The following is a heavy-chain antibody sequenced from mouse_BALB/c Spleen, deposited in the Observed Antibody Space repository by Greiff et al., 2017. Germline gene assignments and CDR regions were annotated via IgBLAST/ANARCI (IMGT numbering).Heavy chain of an antibody. D-gene: IGHD2-3*01. V-gene: IGHV5-6*02. CDR2: ISSGGSYT. CDR1: GFTFSSYG. Sequence: VKLVESGGDLVKPGGSLKLSCAASGFTFSSYGMSWVRQTPDKRLEWVATISSGGSYTYYPDSVKGRFTISRDNAKNTLYLQMSSLKSEDTAMYYCARQADGYYDYAMDYWGQGTSVTVSS. CDR3: ARQADGYYDYAMDY. J-gene: IGHJ4*01.